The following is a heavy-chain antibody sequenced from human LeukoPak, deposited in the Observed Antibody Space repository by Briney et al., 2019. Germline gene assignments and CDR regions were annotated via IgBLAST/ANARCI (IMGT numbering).Heavy chain of an antibody. CDR2: IYYSGST. CDR1: GGSISSGDYY. CDR3: ARGSGKLYGMDV. Sequence: SQTLSLTCTVSGGSISSGDYYWSWIRQPPGKGLEWFGYIYYSGSTHYNPSLKSRLTISVDTSKNQFSLKLTSVTAADTAVYYCARGSGKLYGMDVWGQGTTVTVSS. D-gene: IGHD1-26*01. J-gene: IGHJ6*02. V-gene: IGHV4-30-4*01.